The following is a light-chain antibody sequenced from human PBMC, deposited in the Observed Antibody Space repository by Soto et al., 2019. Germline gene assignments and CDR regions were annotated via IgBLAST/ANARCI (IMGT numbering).Light chain of an antibody. CDR3: QHYRTS. CDR2: GAS. CDR1: QSVSSSY. J-gene: IGKJ4*01. V-gene: IGKV3-20*01. Sequence: EIVLTQSPGTLSLSPGERATLSCRASQSVSSSYLAWYQQKPGQAPRLLIYGASSRATGIPDRFSGSGPGTDFTLTITRLEPEDFAVYYCQHYRTSFGGGTKVEIK.